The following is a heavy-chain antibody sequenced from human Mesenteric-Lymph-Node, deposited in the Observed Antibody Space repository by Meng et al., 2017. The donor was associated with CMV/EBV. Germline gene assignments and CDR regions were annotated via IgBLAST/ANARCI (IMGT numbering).Heavy chain of an antibody. V-gene: IGHV6-1*01. CDR1: GDSVSGKAAA. Sequence: GDSVSGKAAAWNWIRQSPTRGLEWLGRTYYRSMWHYSYAVSVKSRININPNTSKNQFSLQVNSVTPEDTAVYYCAKSGYFQEYFQDWGQGTLVTVSS. D-gene: IGHD5-18*01. CDR3: AKSGYFQEYFQD. CDR2: TYYRSMWHY. J-gene: IGHJ1*01.